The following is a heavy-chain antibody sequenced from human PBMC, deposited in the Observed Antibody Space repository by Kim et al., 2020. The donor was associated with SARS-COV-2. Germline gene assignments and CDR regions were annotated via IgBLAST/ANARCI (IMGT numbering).Heavy chain of an antibody. J-gene: IGHJ6*02. V-gene: IGHV3-21*01. CDR2: ISSSSSYI. CDR3: ARGGDIYCSGGSCYESSSLRYYYGMDV. D-gene: IGHD2-15*01. CDR1: GFTFSSYS. Sequence: GGSLRLSCAASGFTFSSYSMNWVRQAPGKGLEWVSSISSSSSYIYYADSVKGRFTISRDNAKNSLYLQMNSLRAEDTAVYYCARGGDIYCSGGSCYESSSLRYYYGMDVRGQGTTVTVSS.